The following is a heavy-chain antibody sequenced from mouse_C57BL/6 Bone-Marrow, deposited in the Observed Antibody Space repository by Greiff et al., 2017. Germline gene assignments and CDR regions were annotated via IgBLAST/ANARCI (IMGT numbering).Heavy chain of an antibody. CDR1: GYTFTSYG. J-gene: IGHJ3*01. V-gene: IGHV1-81*01. Sequence: VQLQQSGAELARPGASVKLSCKASGYTFTSYGISWVKQRTGPGLAWIGEIYPRSGNTYYNEKFKGKATLTADKSSSTAYMELRSLTSEDSAVYFCARGDLAWFAYWGQGTLVTVSA. CDR3: ARGDLAWFAY. CDR2: IYPRSGNT.